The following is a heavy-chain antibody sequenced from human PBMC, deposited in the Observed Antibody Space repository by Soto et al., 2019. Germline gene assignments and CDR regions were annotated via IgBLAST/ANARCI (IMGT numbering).Heavy chain of an antibody. J-gene: IGHJ4*02. CDR2: INPDTGDT. Sequence: ASVKVSCKACGYTFTDDYIHWVLQAPGQGLAWMGWINPDTGDTNYAQNFQGRVTMTRDTSISTMYIELNRLTSDDTAVYYCASARYSGSFHNFDYWGQGTLVPVSS. CDR3: ASARYSGSFHNFDY. V-gene: IGHV1-2*02. CDR1: GYTFTDDY. D-gene: IGHD1-26*01.